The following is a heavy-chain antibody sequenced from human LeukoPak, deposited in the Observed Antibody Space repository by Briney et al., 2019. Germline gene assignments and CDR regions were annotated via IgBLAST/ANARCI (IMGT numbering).Heavy chain of an antibody. CDR1: GYTFTDYY. V-gene: IGHV1-69-2*01. J-gene: IGHJ1*01. D-gene: IGHD6-19*01. Sequence: ASVKVSCKVSGYTFTDYYMHWVQQAPGKGLEWMGLVDPEDGETIYAEKFQGRVTITADTSTDTAYMELSSLRSEDTAVYYCATEEIRQWLVRNAYWGQGTLVTVSS. CDR2: VDPEDGET. CDR3: ATEEIRQWLVRNAY.